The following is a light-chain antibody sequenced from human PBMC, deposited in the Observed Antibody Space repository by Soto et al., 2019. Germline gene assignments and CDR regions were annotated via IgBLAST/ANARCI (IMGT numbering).Light chain of an antibody. CDR1: QRIGTF. CDR3: QLSYNAWT. Sequence: DIQVTQSPSSLSASVGDSVTITCRTGQRIGTFLNWYQQRQGRAPNLLIYSASTLQSGVPSRFNAGGSGTDFTLTITSLQPEDSATYYCQLSYNAWTFGQGTKVDIK. V-gene: IGKV1-39*01. CDR2: SAS. J-gene: IGKJ1*01.